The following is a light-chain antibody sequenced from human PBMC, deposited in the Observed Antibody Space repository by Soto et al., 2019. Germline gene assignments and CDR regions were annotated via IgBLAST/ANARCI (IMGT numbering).Light chain of an antibody. Sequence: EIVLTQSPATLSLSPGERATLSCRASQSFSSYLAWYQQKPGQAPRLLIYDASNRATGIPARFSGSGSGTDFTLTISSLAPEDFAVYYCQQRSNWPTFGGGTKVDIK. CDR3: QQRSNWPT. CDR2: DAS. CDR1: QSFSSY. J-gene: IGKJ4*01. V-gene: IGKV3-11*01.